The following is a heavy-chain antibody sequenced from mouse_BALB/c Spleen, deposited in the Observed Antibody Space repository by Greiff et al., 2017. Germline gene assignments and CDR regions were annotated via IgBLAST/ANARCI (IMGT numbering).Heavy chain of an antibody. CDR2: ISYSGST. CDR1: GFSITSDYA. Sequence: EVQLQESGPGLVKPSQSLSLTCTVTGFSITSDYAWNWIRQFPGNKLEWMGYISYSGSTSYNPSLKSRISITRDTSKNQFFLQLNSVTTEDTATYYCARSDYRRGYYAMDYWGQGTSVTVSS. J-gene: IGHJ4*01. CDR3: ARSDYRRGYYAMDY. V-gene: IGHV3-2*02. D-gene: IGHD2-14*01.